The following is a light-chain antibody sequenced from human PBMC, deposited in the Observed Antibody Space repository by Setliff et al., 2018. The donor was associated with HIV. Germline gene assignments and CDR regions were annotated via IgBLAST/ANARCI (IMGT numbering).Light chain of an antibody. CDR2: DVT. CDR3: SSYTSRNTYV. Sequence: QSALTQPRSVSGSPGQSVTIPCTGTSSDVGSYNYVTWYQQHPGKVPKLMIYDVTRRPSGVPDRFSGSKSGNTASLTISGLQAEDEADYYCSSYTSRNTYVLGTGTKVTVL. CDR1: SSDVGSYNY. J-gene: IGLJ1*01. V-gene: IGLV2-11*01.